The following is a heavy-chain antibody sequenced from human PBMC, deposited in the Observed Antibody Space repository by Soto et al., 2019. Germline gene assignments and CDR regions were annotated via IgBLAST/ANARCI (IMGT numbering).Heavy chain of an antibody. Sequence: QVQLQESGPGLVKPSQTLSLTCTVSGASITSAEYYWSWVRQHPGNGLEWLAYIHYTGSSSYNPSLKSRLTISIVTSKIQFSLKLTSVTAADTAVYYCARGAIVVITSPLFDYWGQGTLVTVSS. CDR3: ARGAIVVITSPLFDY. D-gene: IGHD3-22*01. V-gene: IGHV4-31*03. CDR1: GASITSAEYY. J-gene: IGHJ4*02. CDR2: IHYTGSS.